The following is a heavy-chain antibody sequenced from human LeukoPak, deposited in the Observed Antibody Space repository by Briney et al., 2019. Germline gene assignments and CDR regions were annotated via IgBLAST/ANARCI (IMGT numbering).Heavy chain of an antibody. CDR1: GFTFDDYG. V-gene: IGHV3-20*04. CDR3: ARGYYDSSGYYYGLDY. D-gene: IGHD3-22*01. CDR2: INWNGGST. Sequence: GGSLRLSCAASGFTFDDYGMSSVRQAPGKGLEWVSGINWNGGSTGYADSVKGRFTISRDNAKNSLYLQMNSLRAEDTALYYCARGYYDSSGYYYGLDYWGQGTLVTVSS. J-gene: IGHJ4*02.